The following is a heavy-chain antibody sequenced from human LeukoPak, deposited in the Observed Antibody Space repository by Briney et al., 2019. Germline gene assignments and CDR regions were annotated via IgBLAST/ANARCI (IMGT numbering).Heavy chain of an antibody. J-gene: IGHJ6*03. CDR2: INHSGST. V-gene: IGHV4-34*01. CDR3: ARALRDGRGFYQFYYMDV. D-gene: IGHD2-2*01. Sequence: PSETLTLTCTVYGLSFYGYYWRWIRQPPGKGLEWIGEINHSGSTNYNPSLKSRVTISVDTSKNQFSLKLSSVTAEDTAVYYWARALRDGRGFYQFYYMDVWGKGTTVTVSS. CDR1: GLSFYGYY.